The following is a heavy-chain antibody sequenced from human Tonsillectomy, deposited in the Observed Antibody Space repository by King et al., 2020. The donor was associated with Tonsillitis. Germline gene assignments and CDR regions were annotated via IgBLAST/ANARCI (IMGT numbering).Heavy chain of an antibody. J-gene: IGHJ5*02. CDR3: AREMRDYYDSSGYPKNWFDP. Sequence: QLVQSGAEVKKPGASVKVSCKASGYTFASYGITWVRQAPGQGLEWMGWISGYDANTNYAQKFQGRVTMTSDTSTNTGYMDLRSLRSDDTAVYYCAREMRDYYDSSGYPKNWFDPWGQGTLVTVSS. V-gene: IGHV1-18*04. CDR2: ISGYDANT. CDR1: GYTFASYG. D-gene: IGHD3-22*01.